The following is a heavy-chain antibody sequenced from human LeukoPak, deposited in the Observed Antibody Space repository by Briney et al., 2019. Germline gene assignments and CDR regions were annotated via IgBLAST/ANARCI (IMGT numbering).Heavy chain of an antibody. CDR2: ISSSSNTI. V-gene: IGHV3-48*02. CDR3: ARDISIVRGLIGFYYGMDV. D-gene: IGHD3-10*01. Sequence: GGSLRLSCAASGFTFNYFSVNWVRQAPGKGLEWVSYISSSSNTIYYADSVKGRFTISRDNAKNSLYLQMNSLRDEDTAMYYCARDISIVRGLIGFYYGMDVWGQGTTVTVSS. J-gene: IGHJ6*02. CDR1: GFTFNYFS.